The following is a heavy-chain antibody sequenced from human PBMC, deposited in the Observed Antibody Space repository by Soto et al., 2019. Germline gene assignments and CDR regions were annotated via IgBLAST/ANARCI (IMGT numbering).Heavy chain of an antibody. Sequence: GGSLRLSCAASGFTFSSYAMHWVRQAPGKGLEWVAVISYDGSNKYYADSVKGRFTISRDNSKNTLYLQMNSLRAEDTAVYYCASDQTYCGGDCPDYYYYGMDVWGQGTTVTVSS. CDR1: GFTFSSYA. D-gene: IGHD2-21*02. CDR3: ASDQTYCGGDCPDYYYYGMDV. CDR2: ISYDGSNK. J-gene: IGHJ6*02. V-gene: IGHV3-30-3*01.